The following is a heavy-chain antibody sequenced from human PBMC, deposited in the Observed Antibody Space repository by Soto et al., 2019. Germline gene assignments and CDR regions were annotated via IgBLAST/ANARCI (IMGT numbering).Heavy chain of an antibody. CDR1: GGSFSGYY. CDR2: INHSGST. Sequence: QVQLQQWGAGLLKPSETLSLTCAVYGGSFSGYYWSWIRQPPGKGLEWIGEINHSGSTNYNPSLKSRVTISVDTSENQFSLKLSSVTAADTAVYYCARGGTIAARLYYYYYMDVWGKGTTVTVSS. CDR3: ARGGTIAARLYYYYYMDV. J-gene: IGHJ6*03. D-gene: IGHD6-6*01. V-gene: IGHV4-34*01.